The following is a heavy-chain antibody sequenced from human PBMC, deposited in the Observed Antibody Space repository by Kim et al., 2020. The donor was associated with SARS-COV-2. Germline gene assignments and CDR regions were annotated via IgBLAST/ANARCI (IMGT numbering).Heavy chain of an antibody. CDR1: GGTFSSYA. CDR2: ISPYLGKT. V-gene: IGHV1-69*10. D-gene: IGHD5-12*01. CDR3: ARGEMATINFPYYYYGMDV. Sequence: SVKVSCKASGGTFSSYAISWVRQAPGQGLEWMGWISPYLGKTNYAQKFQGRVTITADKSTSTAYMELSSLRSEDTAVYYCARGEMATINFPYYYYGMDVWGQGTTVTVSS. J-gene: IGHJ6*02.